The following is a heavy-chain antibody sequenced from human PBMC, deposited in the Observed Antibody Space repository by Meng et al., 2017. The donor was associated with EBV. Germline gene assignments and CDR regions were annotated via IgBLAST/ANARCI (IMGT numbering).Heavy chain of an antibody. Sequence: QITLKASRPRLVKPTPTLTLTCTFSGFSLSTRGVGVGWIRQPPGKALEWLALIYWDDDKRYSPSLKSRLTITKDTSKNQVVLTMTNMDPVDAATYYCAHIIAARPFDYWGQGTLVTVSS. V-gene: IGHV2-5*02. CDR2: IYWDDDK. J-gene: IGHJ4*02. CDR3: AHIIAARPFDY. D-gene: IGHD6-6*01. CDR1: GFSLSTRGVG.